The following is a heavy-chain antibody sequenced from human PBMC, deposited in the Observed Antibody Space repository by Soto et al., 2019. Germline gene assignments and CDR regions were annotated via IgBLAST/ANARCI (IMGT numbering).Heavy chain of an antibody. V-gene: IGHV3-20*04. D-gene: IGHD5-12*01. CDR3: AKGVGGYNGYDLEAFFDY. CDR1: GFTLDDYG. CDR2: INWNGGAR. J-gene: IGHJ4*02. Sequence: GGSLRLSCAASGFTLDDYGMSWVRQAPGKGLEWVSGINWNGGARGYADSAKGRFTISRDSAKNSLYLQMNSLRVEDTALYYCAKGVGGYNGYDLEAFFDYGGQGILVNVSS.